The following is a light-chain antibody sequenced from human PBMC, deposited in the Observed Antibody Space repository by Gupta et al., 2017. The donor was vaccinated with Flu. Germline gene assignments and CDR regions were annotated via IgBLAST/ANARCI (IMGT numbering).Light chain of an antibody. CDR3: HQSSNLPWT. V-gene: IGKV6-21*01. CDR1: QNIGTS. J-gene: IGKJ1*01. Sequence: KEKVTITCRARQNIGTSLNWYRQKPNQSPKLLIKYASQSFAGVPSRFSGSGSGTDFTLTINNLETEDAATYYCHQSSNLPWTFGQGTKVEIK. CDR2: YAS.